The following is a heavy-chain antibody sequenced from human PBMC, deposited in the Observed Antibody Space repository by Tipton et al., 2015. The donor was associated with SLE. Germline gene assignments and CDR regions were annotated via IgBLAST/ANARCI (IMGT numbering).Heavy chain of an antibody. V-gene: IGHV3-53*01. CDR3: ARMGVGATQRAFDI. CDR1: GFTVSSNY. D-gene: IGHD1-26*01. J-gene: IGHJ3*02. CDR2: IYSGGST. Sequence: QLVQSGGGLIQPGGSLRVSCAASGFTVSSNYMSWVRQAPGKGLEWVSVIYSGGSTYYADSVKGRFTISRDNSKNTLYLQMNSLRTEDTAVYYCARMGVGATQRAFDIWGQGTMVTVSS.